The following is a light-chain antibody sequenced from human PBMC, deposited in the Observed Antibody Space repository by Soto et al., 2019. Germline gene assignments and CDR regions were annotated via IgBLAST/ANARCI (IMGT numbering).Light chain of an antibody. CDR2: EVV. CDR1: SSDVGPYNL. J-gene: IGLJ2*01. CDR3: CSYEGSSMVV. Sequence: QSALTQPASVSGSPGQSITISCTGSSSDVGPYNLVSWYQHHPGKAPKLMISEVVKRPSGVSNRFSGSKSGNTASLTISGLPAEDEADYYCCSYEGSSMVVFGGGTKLTVL. V-gene: IGLV2-23*02.